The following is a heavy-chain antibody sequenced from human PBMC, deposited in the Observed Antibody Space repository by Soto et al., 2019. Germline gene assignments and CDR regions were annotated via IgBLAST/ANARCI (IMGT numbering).Heavy chain of an antibody. CDR1: GYTFTSYG. CDR2: SSAYNGNT. J-gene: IGHJ6*02. D-gene: IGHD3-3*01. Sequence: QVQLVQSGAEVKKPGASVKVSCKASGYTFTSYGISWVRQAPGQGLEWMGWSSAYNGNTNYAQKLQGRVTMTTDTSTSTAYMQLRSLRSDDTAVYYCARGSITIFGVVIRRGMDVWCQGTTVTVSS. CDR3: ARGSITIFGVVIRRGMDV. V-gene: IGHV1-18*04.